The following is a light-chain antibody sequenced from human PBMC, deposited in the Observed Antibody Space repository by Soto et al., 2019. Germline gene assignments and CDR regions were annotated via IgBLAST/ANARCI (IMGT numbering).Light chain of an antibody. V-gene: IGKV3-11*01. CDR3: QQRSNWPT. J-gene: IGKJ4*01. CDR2: DAS. CDR1: QSVSSY. Sequence: ENVLTQSPATLSLSPGERATPSRRASQSVSSYLAWYQQKPGQAPRLLIYDASNRATGIPARFSGSGSGTDFTLTISSLEPEDFAVYYCQQRSNWPTFGGGTKVDIK.